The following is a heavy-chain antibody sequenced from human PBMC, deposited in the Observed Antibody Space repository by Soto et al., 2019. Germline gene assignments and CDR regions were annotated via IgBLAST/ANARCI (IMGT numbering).Heavy chain of an antibody. J-gene: IGHJ4*02. CDR1: GFTFSSYW. V-gene: IGHV3-74*01. D-gene: IGHD2-15*01. CDR2: INSDGSST. Sequence: EVQLVESGGGLVQPGGSLRLSCAASGFTFSSYWMHWVRQAPGKGLVWVSRINSDGSSTSYADSVKGRFTISRYNAKNTLYLQRNSLRAEDTAVYYCVRTSLVVAAATREDYWGQGTLVTVPS. CDR3: VRTSLVVAAATREDY.